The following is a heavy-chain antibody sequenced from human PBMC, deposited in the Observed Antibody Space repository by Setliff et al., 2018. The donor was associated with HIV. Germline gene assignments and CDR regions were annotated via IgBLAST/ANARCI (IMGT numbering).Heavy chain of an antibody. D-gene: IGHD3-22*01. CDR1: GYTLTELS. V-gene: IGHV1-24*01. J-gene: IGHJ3*02. Sequence: ASVKVSCKVSGYTLTELSRHWVRQTPGKGLEWMGGFDPEDGEIIYVKKCHGRVTMTEDTSTDTAYMELSSLTSEDTAVYFCATRSYYYDSSGYSSRGAFDIWGQGTMVNVSS. CDR3: ATRSYYYDSSGYSSRGAFDI. CDR2: FDPEDGEI.